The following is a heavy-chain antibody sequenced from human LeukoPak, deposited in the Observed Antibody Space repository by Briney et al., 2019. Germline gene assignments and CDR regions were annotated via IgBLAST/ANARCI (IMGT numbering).Heavy chain of an antibody. CDR2: TGTAGDT. CDR1: GFTFSSYD. V-gene: IGHV3-13*01. D-gene: IGHD4-17*01. J-gene: IGHJ4*02. Sequence: GGSLRLSCAASGFTFSSYDMHWVRQPTGRGLEWVSATGTAGDTYYPGSVKGRFTISRDNGKHSLFLQINSLRADDTAVYYCARGDYGDYYFDYWGQGTLVIVSS. CDR3: ARGDYGDYYFDY.